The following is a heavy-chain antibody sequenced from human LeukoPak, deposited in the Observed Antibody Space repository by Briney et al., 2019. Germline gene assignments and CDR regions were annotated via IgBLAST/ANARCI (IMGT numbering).Heavy chain of an antibody. CDR2: IKQDASET. CDR3: AGGTGFLFEN. V-gene: IGHV3-7*05. J-gene: IGHJ4*02. Sequence: PGGSLRLSCAASGFTFSSFWMHWVRQAPGKGLEWVANIKQDASETYYVDSVKGRFTISRDNAKNSLYLQMNSLRAEDTAVYYCAGGTGFLFENWGQGTLVAVSS. D-gene: IGHD3/OR15-3a*01. CDR1: GFTFSSFW.